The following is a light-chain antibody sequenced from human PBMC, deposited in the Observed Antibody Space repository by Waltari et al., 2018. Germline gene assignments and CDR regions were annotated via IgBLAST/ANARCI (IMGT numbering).Light chain of an antibody. CDR1: QTVGRS. CDR3: LGRSNWPPT. V-gene: IGKV3-11*01. CDR2: DAP. J-gene: IGKJ4*01. Sequence: EIVLTQSPATLSLSPGDRATLPCRASQTVGRSLSWYHQKPGQPPRLLIYDAPTMAAGVPARISGSGSAADFTLAIGSLEPEDFAVYFCLGRSNWPPTFGGGTTVEI.